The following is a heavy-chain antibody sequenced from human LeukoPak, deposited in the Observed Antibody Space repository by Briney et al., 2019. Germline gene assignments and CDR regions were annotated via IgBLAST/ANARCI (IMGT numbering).Heavy chain of an antibody. CDR1: GFTFSSYS. J-gene: IGHJ4*02. V-gene: IGHV3-21*01. CDR3: ARGSRWGDY. CDR2: ISSSSTYI. Sequence: GGSLRLSCAASGFTFSSYSMNWVRQAPGKGLEWVSSISSSSTYIYYADSLKGRFTISRDNAKNSLYLQMNSLRAEDTAVYYCARGSRWGDYWGQGTLVTVSS. D-gene: IGHD6-13*01.